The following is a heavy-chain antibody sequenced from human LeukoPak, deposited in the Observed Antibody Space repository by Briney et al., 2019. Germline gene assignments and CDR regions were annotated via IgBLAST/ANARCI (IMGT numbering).Heavy chain of an antibody. V-gene: IGHV4-38-2*02. J-gene: IGHJ4*02. D-gene: IGHD3-10*01. CDR1: GYSISSGYF. CDR3: ARVREYYFDY. CDR2: IYHSGRT. Sequence: SETLSLTCTVSGYSISSGYFWVWIRQPPGKGLEWIGSIYHSGRTYYNPSLKSLVTISVDTSKNQFSLKLSSVTAADTAVYYCARVREYYFDYWGQGTLVTVSS.